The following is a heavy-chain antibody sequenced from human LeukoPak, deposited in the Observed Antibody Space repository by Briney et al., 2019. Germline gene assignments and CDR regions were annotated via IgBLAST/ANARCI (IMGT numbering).Heavy chain of an antibody. D-gene: IGHD1-26*01. V-gene: IGHV1-46*01. CDR2: INPSGGST. CDR3: ARDVGGSYELTVLDH. CDR1: GYTFTSYY. J-gene: IGHJ4*02. Sequence: GASVKVSCKAAGYTFTSYYMHWVRQAPGQGLEWMGIINPSGGSTSYAQKFQGRVTMTRDMSTSTVYMELSSLRSEDTAVYYCARDVGGSYELTVLDHWGQGTLVTVSS.